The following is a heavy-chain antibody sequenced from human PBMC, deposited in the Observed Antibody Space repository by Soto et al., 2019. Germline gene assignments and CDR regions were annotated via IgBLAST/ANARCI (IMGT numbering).Heavy chain of an antibody. D-gene: IGHD3-10*01. CDR1: GYTFTSYD. CDR2: MNPNSENT. CDR3: ARERGGIDY. J-gene: IGHJ4*02. Sequence: ASVKVSCKASGYTFTSYDINWVRQATGQGLERKGWMNPNSENTVYAQKYQSRVTMTRNNSISTDNMEISNLRTEDTAVYYCARERGGIDYWGQGTLVTVSS. V-gene: IGHV1-8*01.